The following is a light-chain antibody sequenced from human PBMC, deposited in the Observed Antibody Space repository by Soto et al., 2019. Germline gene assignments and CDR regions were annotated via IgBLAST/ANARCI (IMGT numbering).Light chain of an antibody. CDR1: QSISSW. CDR3: QQYDNYPLT. CDR2: DAS. V-gene: IGKV1-5*01. J-gene: IGKJ4*01. Sequence: TQSPGTLSLSPGERATLSCRASQSISSWLAWYQQKPGKAPKLLIYDASNLESGVPSRFSGSASGTEFTLTISSLQPDDFATYYCQQYDNYPLTFGGGTKVDIK.